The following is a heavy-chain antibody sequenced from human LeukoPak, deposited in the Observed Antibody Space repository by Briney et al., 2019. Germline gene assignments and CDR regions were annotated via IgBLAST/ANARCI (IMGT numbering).Heavy chain of an antibody. CDR2: INAGNGDA. CDR3: GKSAPSGFDP. Sequence: GASVKVSCKASGYTFTTYAIHWVRQAPGRSLEWMVRINAGNGDAKYSQNFHDRITITRDTSASTVYMELTSLRSEDTAVYYCGKSAPSGFDPWGQGTLVTVSS. CDR1: GYTFTTYA. J-gene: IGHJ5*02. V-gene: IGHV1-3*01.